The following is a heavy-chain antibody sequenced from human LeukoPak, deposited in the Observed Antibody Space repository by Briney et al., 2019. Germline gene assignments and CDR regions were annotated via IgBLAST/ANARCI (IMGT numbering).Heavy chain of an antibody. CDR3: AKVKGYGDYLYYFDY. CDR2: ISGSGGST. CDR1: GFTFSSYA. J-gene: IGHJ4*02. D-gene: IGHD4-17*01. V-gene: IGHV3-23*01. Sequence: PGGSLRLSCAASGFTFSSYAMSWVRQAPGKGLEWVSAISGSGGSTCYADSVKGRFTISRDNSKNTLYLQMNSLRAEDTAVYYCAKVKGYGDYLYYFDYWGQGTLVTVSS.